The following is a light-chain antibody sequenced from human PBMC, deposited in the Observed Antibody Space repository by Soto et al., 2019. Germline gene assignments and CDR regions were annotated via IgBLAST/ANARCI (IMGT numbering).Light chain of an antibody. Sequence: DIQMTQSPSTLSASVGDRVTITCRASQSISSWLAWYQQKPGKAPKLLIYKASSLESGVPSRFSGSGSGTEFTLTISRLQPDDFATYYCQQYNSYCTFGQGTKLEIK. CDR1: QSISSW. V-gene: IGKV1-5*03. CDR2: KAS. CDR3: QQYNSYCT. J-gene: IGKJ2*02.